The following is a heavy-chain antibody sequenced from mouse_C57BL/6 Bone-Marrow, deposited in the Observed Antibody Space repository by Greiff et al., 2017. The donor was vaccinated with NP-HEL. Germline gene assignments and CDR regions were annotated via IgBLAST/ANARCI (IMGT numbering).Heavy chain of an antibody. V-gene: IGHV6-3*01. CDR1: GFTFSNYW. CDR3: TGYYYGSSYNYYAMDY. J-gene: IGHJ4*01. Sequence: EVKLEESGGGLVQPGGSMKLSCVASGFTFSNYWMNWVRQSPEKGLEWVAQIRLKSDNYATYYVESGKGMFTYSRDDSKSSIYLQMNNLRAEDTEIYYGTGYYYGSSYNYYAMDYWGQGTSVTVSS. D-gene: IGHD1-1*01. CDR2: IRLKSDNYAT.